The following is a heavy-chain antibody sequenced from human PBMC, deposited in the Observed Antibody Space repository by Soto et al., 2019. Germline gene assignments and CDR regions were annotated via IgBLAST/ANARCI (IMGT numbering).Heavy chain of an antibody. CDR2: VYYSGTT. CDR3: ATYDSRGKFDF. V-gene: IGHV4-61*05. Sequence: SETLSLTCTVSGGSISSSSYYWGWIRQPPGKGLEWIGYVYYSGTTNYNPSLKGRVSISVDTSKNQFSLKLTSVTAADTAVYYCATYDSRGKFDFWGQGTLVTVSS. D-gene: IGHD3-22*01. J-gene: IGHJ4*02. CDR1: GGSISSSSYY.